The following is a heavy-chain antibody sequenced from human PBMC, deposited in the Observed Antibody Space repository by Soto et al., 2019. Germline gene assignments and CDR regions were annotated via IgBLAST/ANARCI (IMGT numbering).Heavy chain of an antibody. Sequence: ASVKVSCKASGYTYTGYYMHWVRQAPAQGLEWMGWINPNIGGTNYAQKFLGGVTMTRDTYISKASTELSRLRSDDTAVYYCASGGGVEWLLITRCFDHWGQGTLVTVSS. D-gene: IGHD3-3*01. CDR2: INPNIGGT. CDR3: ASGGGVEWLLITRCFDH. J-gene: IGHJ5*02. CDR1: GYTYTGYY. V-gene: IGHV1-2*02.